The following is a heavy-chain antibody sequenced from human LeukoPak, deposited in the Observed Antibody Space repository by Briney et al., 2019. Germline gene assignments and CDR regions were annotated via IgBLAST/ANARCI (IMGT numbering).Heavy chain of an antibody. Sequence: GGSLRLSCAASGFTFSSYGMSWVRQAPGKGLEWVSAISGSGGSTYYADSVKGRFTISRDNSKNTLYLQMNSLRAEDTAVYYCAKDHLRVELRFLEWLPNGYYFDYWGQGTLVTVSS. CDR1: GFTFSSYG. J-gene: IGHJ4*02. CDR2: ISGSGGST. V-gene: IGHV3-23*01. D-gene: IGHD3-3*01. CDR3: AKDHLRVELRFLEWLPNGYYFDY.